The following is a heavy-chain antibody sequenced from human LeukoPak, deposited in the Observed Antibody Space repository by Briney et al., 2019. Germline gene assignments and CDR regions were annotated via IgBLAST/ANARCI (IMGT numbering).Heavy chain of an antibody. J-gene: IGHJ6*02. V-gene: IGHV1-2*02. CDR3: ARDPIVQAGYYYGMDV. CDR2: INPNSGAT. Sequence: SVRVSCKASGYTFTAYYIHWVRQAPGQGLEWMGWINPNSGATNYAQNFQGRVTMTADTSISAAYLDLSRLRSDDSAVYYCARDPIVQAGYYYGMDVWGQGTAVTVSS. CDR1: GYTFTAYY. D-gene: IGHD2/OR15-2a*01.